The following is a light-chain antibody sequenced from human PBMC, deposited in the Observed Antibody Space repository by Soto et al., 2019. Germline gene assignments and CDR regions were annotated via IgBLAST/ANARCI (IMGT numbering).Light chain of an antibody. J-gene: IGKJ1*01. CDR3: QRYSDWPPWT. Sequence: EIVMTQSPATLSVSPGERATLSCRASQSVDNKLAWYQQKPGQAPRLLIYDAAIRATGIPDRFIGSGSGAEFTLTITSLQSEDSAIYYCQRYSDWPPWTFGQGPKVDIK. CDR2: DAA. V-gene: IGKV3-15*01. CDR1: QSVDNK.